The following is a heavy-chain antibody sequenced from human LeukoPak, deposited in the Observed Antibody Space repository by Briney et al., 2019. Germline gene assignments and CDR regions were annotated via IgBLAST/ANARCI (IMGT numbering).Heavy chain of an antibody. Sequence: GGSLRLSCAASGFTFSDYIMNWVRQTPGKGLEWVGRIKSKTYGGTTDYAAPVKGRFTISRDDSKNTLFLQMNSLKTEDTAVYYCTTAGLRFQGWSWGQGTLVTVSS. CDR1: GFTFSDYI. V-gene: IGHV3-15*01. J-gene: IGHJ4*02. CDR3: TTAGLRFQGWS. D-gene: IGHD6-19*01. CDR2: IKSKTYGGTT.